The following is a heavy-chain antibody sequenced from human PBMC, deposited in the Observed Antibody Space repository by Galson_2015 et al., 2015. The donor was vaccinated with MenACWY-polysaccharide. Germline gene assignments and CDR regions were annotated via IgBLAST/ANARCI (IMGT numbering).Heavy chain of an antibody. D-gene: IGHD2-21*02. CDR3: ARDYITYCGGDCPLGY. CDR2: ISSDGDNK. Sequence: SLRLSCAASGFAFYRYGLHWVRQAPGKGLEWVALISSDGDNKSHADSMRGRFTISRDNARNTLYLQMNSLTPDDTAVYFCARDYITYCGGDCPLGYWGQGTLVIVSS. V-gene: IGHV3-30*03. J-gene: IGHJ4*02. CDR1: GFAFYRYG.